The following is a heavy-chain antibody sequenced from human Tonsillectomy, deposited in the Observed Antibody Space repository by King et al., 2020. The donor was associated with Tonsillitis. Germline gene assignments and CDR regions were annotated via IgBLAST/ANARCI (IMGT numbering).Heavy chain of an antibody. CDR2: ISYDGSNK. Sequence: VQLVESGGGVVQPGRSLRLSCAASGFTFSNYGMHWVRQAPGKGLEWVALISYDGSNKYYADSVKGRFTISRDNSKNTLYLQMNSLRAEDTAVYYCAKDRGNSGYDYWGPIFDYWGQGTLVTVSS. D-gene: IGHD5-12*01. CDR3: AKDRGNSGYDYWGPIFDY. CDR1: GFTFSNYG. J-gene: IGHJ4*02. V-gene: IGHV3-30*18.